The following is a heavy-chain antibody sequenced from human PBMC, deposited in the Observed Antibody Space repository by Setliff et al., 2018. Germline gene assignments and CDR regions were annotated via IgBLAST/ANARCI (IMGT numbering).Heavy chain of an antibody. CDR1: GYTFTSYG. Sequence: ASVKVSCKASGYTFTSYGFSWVRQAPGQGLEWMGWISVYNGKTKYAQKFQGRVTMTTDTSTRTAYMEVTSLRSDDTAVYYCARRASYSGSFDAFDIWGQGTMVTVSS. D-gene: IGHD1-26*01. J-gene: IGHJ3*02. CDR2: ISVYNGKT. V-gene: IGHV1-18*01. CDR3: ARRASYSGSFDAFDI.